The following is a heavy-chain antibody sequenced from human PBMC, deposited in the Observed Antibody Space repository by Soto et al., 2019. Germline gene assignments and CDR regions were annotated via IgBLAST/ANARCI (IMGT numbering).Heavy chain of an antibody. J-gene: IGHJ5*02. V-gene: IGHV1-18*01. CDR3: ARHYVPTTSEYWFDP. CDR1: GYTFFTYD. D-gene: IGHD3-16*01. Sequence: QVHLVQSGVEVKTPGASVKVSCQASGYTFFTYDISWVRQAPGQGLEWMGWISNYSCDTKYAQKFQGRVTITTDTATTTAYLKRRSRISDDTAVYYCARHYVPTTSEYWFDPWGQGTLVTVSS. CDR2: ISNYSCDT.